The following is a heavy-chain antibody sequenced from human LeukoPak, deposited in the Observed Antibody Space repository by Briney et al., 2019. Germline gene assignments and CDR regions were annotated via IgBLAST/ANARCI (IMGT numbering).Heavy chain of an antibody. V-gene: IGHV1-18*01. CDR3: ARLHGRAYFDY. J-gene: IGHJ4*02. CDR1: GYTFTNYG. CDR2: VSGYNGDT. D-gene: IGHD1-1*01. Sequence: ASVKVSCKTSGYTFTNYGLSWVRQAPGQGLEWMAWVSGYNGDTIFAQNFQGRVAMTTDPSTSTVYMELRNLRSDDTAVYYCARLHGRAYFDYWGLGTLVTVSS.